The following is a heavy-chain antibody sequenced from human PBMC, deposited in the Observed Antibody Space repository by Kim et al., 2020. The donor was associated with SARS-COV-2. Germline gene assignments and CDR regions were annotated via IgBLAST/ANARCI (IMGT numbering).Heavy chain of an antibody. CDR1: GFTFRDYS. CDR2: MGPGGSCT. CDR3: AKGTSGYQQERYFDY. Sequence: GGSLRLSCAASGFTFRDYSMAWVRQAPEKGLVWVSRMGPGGSCTDYADSVKGRFTISRDDSKNTHYLEMNSLGDEDTATYYCAKGTSGYQQERYFDYWGQGTVVIVSS. D-gene: IGHD5-12*01. J-gene: IGHJ4*02. V-gene: IGHV3-23*01.